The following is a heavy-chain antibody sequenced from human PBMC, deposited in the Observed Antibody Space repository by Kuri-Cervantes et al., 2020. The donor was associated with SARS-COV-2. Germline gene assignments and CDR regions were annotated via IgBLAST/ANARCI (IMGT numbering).Heavy chain of an antibody. CDR2: IKPDGSDT. CDR1: GFNFRSYW. J-gene: IGHJ4*02. CDR3: ARGSNYYDSSGYYS. V-gene: IGHV3-7*02. D-gene: IGHD3-22*01. Sequence: GESLKISCAASGFNFRSYWMSWVRQAPGKGLEWVAKIKPDGSDTFYGDSLKGRCTISKDNTKNSLYLQMNSLRDEDTAVYYCARGSNYYDSSGYYSWGQGTLVTVSS.